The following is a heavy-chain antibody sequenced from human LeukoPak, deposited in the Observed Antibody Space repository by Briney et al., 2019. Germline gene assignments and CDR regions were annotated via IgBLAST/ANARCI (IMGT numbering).Heavy chain of an antibody. Sequence: SEALSLTCAVYCGSFSGYYWSWIRQPPGKGLEWIGEINHSGSTNYIPSLKSRVIISVDTSKNQFSLRLSSVTAADTAVYYCAKGLVGSTRGLIDYWGQGTLVTVSS. V-gene: IGHV4-34*01. D-gene: IGHD1-26*01. CDR2: INHSGST. CDR1: CGSFSGYY. CDR3: AKGLVGSTRGLIDY. J-gene: IGHJ4*02.